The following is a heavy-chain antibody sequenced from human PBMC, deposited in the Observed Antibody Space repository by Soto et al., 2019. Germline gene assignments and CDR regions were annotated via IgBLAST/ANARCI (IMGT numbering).Heavy chain of an antibody. CDR3: AIHYGDPL. J-gene: IGHJ4*02. D-gene: IGHD4-17*01. CDR1: GFTFSSYW. Sequence: EVQLVESGGGLVQPGGSLRLSCAASGFTFSSYWMHWVRQAPGKGLVWVSHINSDGSATTYADSVKGRFTISRDNAKNTLYLQMNSLRAEDTAVYYCAIHYGDPLGGQGTLVTVSS. CDR2: INSDGSAT. V-gene: IGHV3-74*01.